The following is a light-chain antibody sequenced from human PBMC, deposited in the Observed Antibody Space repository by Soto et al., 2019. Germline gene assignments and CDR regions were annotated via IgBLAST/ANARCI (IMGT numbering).Light chain of an antibody. CDR3: QQHNSCPPA. CDR2: GAS. V-gene: IGKV3-15*01. J-gene: IGKJ4*02. Sequence: EIVMTQSPATLSMSPGERATLSCRASQSVNSNLAWYQQKFGQAPSLLIYGASTRATGIPARFSGSGSGTDFTPSISSLQSEDVSVYYCQQHNSCPPAFGRGTKVEVK. CDR1: QSVNSN.